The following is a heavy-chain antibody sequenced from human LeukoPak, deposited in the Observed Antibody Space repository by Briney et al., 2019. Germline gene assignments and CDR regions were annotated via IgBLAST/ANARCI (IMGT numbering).Heavy chain of an antibody. CDR3: ASFGSGYYKPYYFDY. J-gene: IGHJ4*02. V-gene: IGHV3-48*01. CDR1: GFTFSSYT. D-gene: IGHD3-9*01. Sequence: GGSLRLSCAASGFTFSSYTMNWVRQAPGKGLEWVSYISSDSSTIYYTDSVKGRFTISRDNAENSLYLQMNSLRAEDTAVYYCASFGSGYYKPYYFDYWGQGTLVTVSS. CDR2: ISSDSSTI.